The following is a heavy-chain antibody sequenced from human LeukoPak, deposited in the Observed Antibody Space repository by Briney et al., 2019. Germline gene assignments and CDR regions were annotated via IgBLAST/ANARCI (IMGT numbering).Heavy chain of an antibody. CDR1: GYTFTGYY. Sequence: ASVKVSCKASGYTFTGYYMHWVRQAPGQGLEWMGWINPNSGGTNYAQKFQGRVTMTRDTSISTAYMELSRLRSDDTAVCYCARGVGGDYGVLWFDPWGQGTLVTVSS. CDR3: ARGVGGDYGVLWFDP. D-gene: IGHD4-17*01. CDR2: INPNSGGT. J-gene: IGHJ5*02. V-gene: IGHV1-2*02.